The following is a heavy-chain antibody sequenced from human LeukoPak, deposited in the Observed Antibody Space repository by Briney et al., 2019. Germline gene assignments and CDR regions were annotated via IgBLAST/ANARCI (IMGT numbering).Heavy chain of an antibody. J-gene: IGHJ4*02. CDR2: IYSGGST. CDR3: ARDPPYYDSSGYYFGY. D-gene: IGHD3-22*01. CDR1: GFTVSSNY. Sequence: GGSLRLSCAASGFTVSSNYMSWVRQAPGKGLEWVSVIYSGGSTYYADSVKGRFTISRDNSKNTLYLQMNSLRAEDTAVYYCARDPPYYDSSGYYFGYWGQGTLVTVSS. V-gene: IGHV3-53*01.